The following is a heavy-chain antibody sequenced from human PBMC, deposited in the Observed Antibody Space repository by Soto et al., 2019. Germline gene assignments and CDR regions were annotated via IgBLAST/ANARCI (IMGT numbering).Heavy chain of an antibody. D-gene: IGHD6-19*01. CDR1: GFTFSDYY. CDR3: ARQYSSGCSPGYNWFDP. CDR2: ISSSGTMI. J-gene: IGHJ5*02. Sequence: QVQLVESGGGLVKPGGSLRLSCAASGFTFSDYYMSWIRQAPGKGLEWVSYISSSGTMINYADSVKGRFTISRDNVKNSLYMQMNSLRVEDTAVYYCARQYSSGCSPGYNWFDPWGQGTLVSVSS. V-gene: IGHV3-11*01.